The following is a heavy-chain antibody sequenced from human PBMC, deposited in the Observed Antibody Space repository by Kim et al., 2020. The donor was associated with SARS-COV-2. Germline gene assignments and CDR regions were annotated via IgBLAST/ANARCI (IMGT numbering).Heavy chain of an antibody. CDR1: GFIFSAYT. CDR3: ASHVIGATLAFDL. CDR2: VSSGSHYL. Sequence: GGSLRLSCAAYGFIFSAYTMHWVRQAPGRGLQWVASVSSGSHYLYYADSVRGRFTISRDNAKNSLYLQMNSLRAEDTAVYYCASHVIGATLAFDLWGPGT. D-gene: IGHD1-26*01. J-gene: IGHJ3*01. V-gene: IGHV3-21*06.